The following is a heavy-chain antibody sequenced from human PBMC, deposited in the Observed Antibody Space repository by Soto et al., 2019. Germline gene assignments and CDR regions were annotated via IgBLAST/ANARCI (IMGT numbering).Heavy chain of an antibody. D-gene: IGHD6-13*01. V-gene: IGHV4-31*03. CDR1: GGSISSGGYY. J-gene: IGHJ6*02. Sequence: SETLSLTCTVSGGSISSGGYYWSWIRQHPGKGLEWIGYIYYSGSTYYNPSLKSRVTISVGTSKNQFSLKLSSVTAADTAVYYCARGGSSSRRYYYYYGMDVWGQGTTVTVS. CDR3: ARGGSSSRRYYYYYGMDV. CDR2: IYYSGST.